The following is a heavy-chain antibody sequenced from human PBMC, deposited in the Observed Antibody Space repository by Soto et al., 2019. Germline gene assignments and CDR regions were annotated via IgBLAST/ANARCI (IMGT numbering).Heavy chain of an antibody. CDR1: GYIFSTYT. V-gene: IGHV1-3*01. CDR2: TNAANGNT. D-gene: IGHD3-22*01. J-gene: IGHJ4*02. CDR3: ARVSFETSGYADY. Sequence: ASVKVSCKASGYIFSTYTMHWVRQAPGQRLEWMGWTNAANGNTKYSQNFQGRVTISRDTSASTAYLELSSLRSEDTAVYYCARVSFETSGYADYWGQGTLVTVS.